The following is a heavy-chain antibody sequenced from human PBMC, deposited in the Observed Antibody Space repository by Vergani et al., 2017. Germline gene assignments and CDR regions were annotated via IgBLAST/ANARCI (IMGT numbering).Heavy chain of an antibody. CDR3: AKDPVYYYDSSGYTGTDAFDI. Sequence: EVQLLESGGGLVQPGGSLRLSCAASGFTFSSYAMSWVRQAPGKGLEWVSAISGSGGSTYYADSVKGRFTISRDNSKNTLYMQMNSLRAEDTAVYYCAKDPVYYYDSSGYTGTDAFDIWGQGTMVTVSS. J-gene: IGHJ3*02. D-gene: IGHD3-22*01. CDR1: GFTFSSYA. CDR2: ISGSGGST. V-gene: IGHV3-23*01.